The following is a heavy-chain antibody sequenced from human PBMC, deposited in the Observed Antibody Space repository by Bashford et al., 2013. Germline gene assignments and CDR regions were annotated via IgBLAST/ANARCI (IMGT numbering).Heavy chain of an antibody. CDR2: MFSGGGT. V-gene: IGHV4-4*07. CDR1: GGSISGHY. J-gene: IGHJ6*02. Sequence: SETLSLTCTVSGGSISGHYWSWIRQPAGKGLEWIGRMFSGGGTNYNPSLQSRVTISSHTSKNQVSLKLSSVTAADTAVYYCARGPYYDTTRITAMDVWGQGTTVTVSS. CDR3: ARGPYYDTTRITAMDV. D-gene: IGHD3-22*01.